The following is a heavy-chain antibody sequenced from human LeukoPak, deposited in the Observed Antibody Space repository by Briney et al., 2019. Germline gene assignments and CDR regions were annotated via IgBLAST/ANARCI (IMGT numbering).Heavy chain of an antibody. V-gene: IGHV3-7*01. CDR2: IKQDGSEK. J-gene: IGHJ5*01. Sequence: GGSLRLSCAASGFTFSNYWMNWLRQAPGKGLEWVANIKQDGSEKYYVDSVKGRFTISRDNAKNSPYLQMNSLRAEDAGVYYCAKEGAYPIITYDSWGQGTLVTVPS. D-gene: IGHD1-14*01. CDR1: GFTFSNYW. CDR3: AKEGAYPIITYDS.